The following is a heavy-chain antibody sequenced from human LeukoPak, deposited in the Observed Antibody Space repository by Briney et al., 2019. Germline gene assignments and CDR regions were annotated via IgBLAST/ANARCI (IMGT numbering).Heavy chain of an antibody. V-gene: IGHV1-8*01. D-gene: IGHD2-2*01. Sequence: ASVKVSCKASGYTFTSYDINWVRQATGQGLEWMGWMNPNSGNTGYAQKFQGRVTMTGNTSISTAYMELSSLRSEDTAVYYCAGVGLTDCSSTSCSSSFDYWGQGTLVTVSS. CDR1: GYTFTSYD. J-gene: IGHJ4*02. CDR3: AGVGLTDCSSTSCSSSFDY. CDR2: MNPNSGNT.